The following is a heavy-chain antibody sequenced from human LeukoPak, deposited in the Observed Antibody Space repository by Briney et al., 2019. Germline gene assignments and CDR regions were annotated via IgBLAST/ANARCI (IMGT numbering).Heavy chain of an antibody. CDR3: ARSSYSSSSSV. Sequence: GGSLRLSCAVPGFTFSGFWMSWSRQAPGKGLEWVASINSDGSEGYYADVVKGRFTISRDNAKNSLYLQISSLRAEDTAVYYCARSSYSSSSSVWGQGTMVTVSS. V-gene: IGHV3-7*03. CDR1: GFTFSGFW. D-gene: IGHD6-6*01. CDR2: INSDGSEG. J-gene: IGHJ3*01.